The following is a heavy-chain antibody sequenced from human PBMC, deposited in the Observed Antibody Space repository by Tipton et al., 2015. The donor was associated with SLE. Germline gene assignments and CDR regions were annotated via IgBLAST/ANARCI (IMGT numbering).Heavy chain of an antibody. V-gene: IGHV3-7*01. D-gene: IGHD6-13*01. Sequence: SLRLSCAASGFTFSSFGMSWVRQAPGKGLELVANIKQDGSQKYYVDSVKGRFSISRDNAKNSLYLQMNSLRAEDTAVYYCAKGSITADEDFYYGMDVWGQGTTVTVSS. CDR2: IKQDGSQK. J-gene: IGHJ6*02. CDR3: AKGSITADEDFYYGMDV. CDR1: GFTFSSFG.